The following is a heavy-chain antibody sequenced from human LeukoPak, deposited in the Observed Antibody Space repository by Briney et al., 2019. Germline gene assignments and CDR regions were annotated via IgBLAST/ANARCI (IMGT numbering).Heavy chain of an antibody. D-gene: IGHD4-11*01. CDR2: IIPIFGTA. Sequence: VASVKVSCKASGGTFSSYAISWVRQAPGQGLEWMGGIIPIFGTANYAQKFQGRVTITTDESTSTAYMELSSLRSEDTAVYYCASEKPTDRYYYYMDVWGKGTTVTVSS. J-gene: IGHJ6*03. V-gene: IGHV1-69*05. CDR3: ASEKPTDRYYYYMDV. CDR1: GGTFSSYA.